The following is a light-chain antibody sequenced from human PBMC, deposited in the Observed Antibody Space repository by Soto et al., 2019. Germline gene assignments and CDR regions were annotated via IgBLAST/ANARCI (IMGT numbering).Light chain of an antibody. CDR3: QQYGSSPWT. CDR2: GAS. V-gene: IGKV3-20*01. Sequence: VLTHSPATLSSSPGERASLSCMDSQSVTMKLAWYQQKPGQAPRLLIYGASSRDTGIPDRFSGSRSGTDFTLTISRLEPEDFEVYYCQQYGSSPWTFGQGTKVDIK. J-gene: IGKJ1*01. CDR1: QSVTMK.